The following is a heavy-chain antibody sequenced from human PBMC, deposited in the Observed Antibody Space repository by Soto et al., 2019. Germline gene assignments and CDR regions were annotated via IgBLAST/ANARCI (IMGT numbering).Heavy chain of an antibody. CDR3: ARGGYSGYSEILDY. Sequence: ASVKVSCKASGYTFTGYYMHWVRQAPAQGLEWMGWINPNSGGTNYAQKFQGWVTMTRDTSISTAYMELSRLRSDDTAVYYCARGGYSGYSEILDYWGQGTLVTVSS. J-gene: IGHJ4*02. CDR1: GYTFTGYY. D-gene: IGHD5-12*01. V-gene: IGHV1-2*04. CDR2: INPNSGGT.